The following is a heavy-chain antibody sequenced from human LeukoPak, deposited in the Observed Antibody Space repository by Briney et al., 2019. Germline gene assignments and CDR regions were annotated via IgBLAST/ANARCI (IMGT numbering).Heavy chain of an antibody. D-gene: IGHD3-3*01. V-gene: IGHV4-38-2*01. CDR2: IYHSGST. J-gene: IGHJ5*02. CDR1: GYSISSGYY. CDR3: ARVPTYYDFWSGYYRDNWFDP. Sequence: PSETLSLTCAASGYSISSGYYWGWIRQPPGKGLEWIGSIYHSGSTYYNPSLKSRVTISVDTSKNQFSLKLSSVTAADTAVYYCARVPTYYDFWSGYYRDNWFDPWGQGTLVTVSS.